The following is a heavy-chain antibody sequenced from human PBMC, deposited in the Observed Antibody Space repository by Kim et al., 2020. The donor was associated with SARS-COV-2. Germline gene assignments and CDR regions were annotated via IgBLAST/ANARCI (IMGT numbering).Heavy chain of an antibody. CDR2: ISGSGGST. V-gene: IGHV3-23*01. Sequence: GGSLRLSCAASGFTFSSYAMSWVRQAPGQGLEWVSHISGSGGSTYYADSVKGRFTISRDNSKNTLYLQMNSLRAEDTAVYYCAKDPYYYDRVGYWGQGTLVTVSS. CDR3: AKDPYYYDRVGY. D-gene: IGHD3-22*01. CDR1: GFTFSSYA. J-gene: IGHJ4*02.